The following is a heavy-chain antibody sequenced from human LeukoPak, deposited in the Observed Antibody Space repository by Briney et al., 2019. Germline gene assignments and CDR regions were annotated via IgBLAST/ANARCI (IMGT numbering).Heavy chain of an antibody. J-gene: IGHJ4*02. V-gene: IGHV3-21*01. CDR1: GFTFSSYS. CDR3: ARDGDTAMAYFDY. Sequence: GGSLRLSCAVSGFTFSSYSMNWVRQAPGKGLEWVSSISSGSSYIYYADSVKGRFTISRDNAKNSLYLQMNSLRAEDTAVYYCARDGDTAMAYFDYWGQGTLVTVSS. CDR2: ISSGSSYI. D-gene: IGHD5-18*01.